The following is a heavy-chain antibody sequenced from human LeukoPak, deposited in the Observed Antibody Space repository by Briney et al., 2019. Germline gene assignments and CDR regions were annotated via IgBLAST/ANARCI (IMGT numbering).Heavy chain of an antibody. D-gene: IGHD2-21*02. CDR2: INTGNGNT. V-gene: IGHV1-3*04. CDR1: GYTFTSYA. CDR3: ARNTETAIPLPYYFDY. J-gene: IGHJ4*02. Sequence: ASVKVSCKASGYTFTSYAMHWVRQAPGQRLECMGWINTGNGNTKYLQKFQGRVTITRDTSASTAYMDLSSLRSEDTAVYYCARNTETAIPLPYYFDYWGQGTLVTVSS.